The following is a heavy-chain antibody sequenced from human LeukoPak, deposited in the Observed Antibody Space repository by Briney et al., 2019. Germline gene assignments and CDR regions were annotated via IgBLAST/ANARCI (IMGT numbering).Heavy chain of an antibody. Sequence: GGSLSLSCAASRFSFSAYWIHWVRQAPPKGMVWVSSIKSDGSVTSYADPVKGRFSLSADNAKNTQYLQMNSLRAEDTAMYYCVLDSNGDLFHIWGQGTPVTVSS. CDR2: IKSDGSVT. CDR3: VLDSNGDLFHI. V-gene: IGHV3-74*01. D-gene: IGHD5-18*01. CDR1: RFSFSAYW. J-gene: IGHJ4*02.